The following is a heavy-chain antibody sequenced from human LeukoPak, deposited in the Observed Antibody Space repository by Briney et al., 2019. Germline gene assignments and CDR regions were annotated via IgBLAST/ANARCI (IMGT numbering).Heavy chain of an antibody. V-gene: IGHV3-74*01. CDR2: INSDGSST. D-gene: IGHD2-2*01. Sequence: GGSLRLSCAASGFTFSSYWMHWVRQAPGKGLVWVSRINSDGSSTSYADSVKGRFTISRDNAKNTLHLQMNSLRAEDTAVYYCAKGQAVLVVPAASFDYWGQGTLVTVSS. J-gene: IGHJ4*02. CDR3: AKGQAVLVVPAASFDY. CDR1: GFTFSSYW.